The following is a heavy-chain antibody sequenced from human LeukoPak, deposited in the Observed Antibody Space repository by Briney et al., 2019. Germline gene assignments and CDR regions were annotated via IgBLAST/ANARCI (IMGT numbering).Heavy chain of an antibody. V-gene: IGHV5-51*01. CDR1: GYSFRSYW. Sequence: GEPLKISCKGTGYSFRSYWIGWVRRMPGKGMEWMGVIYPGDSRTRYNPSLQGQVTISVDKSINTAYLEWVSLKASDTAMYYCACRDLTSTWSYPWGQGTLVTVSS. D-gene: IGHD2-2*01. CDR3: ACRDLTSTWSYP. J-gene: IGHJ5*02. CDR2: IYPGDSRT.